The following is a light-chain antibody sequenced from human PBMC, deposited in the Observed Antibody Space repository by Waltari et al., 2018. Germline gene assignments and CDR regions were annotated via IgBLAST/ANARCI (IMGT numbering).Light chain of an antibody. CDR1: SSDVGSFNY. CDR3: SSYTRSVTWV. J-gene: IGLJ3*02. CDR2: NVD. Sequence: QAALTQPASVSASPGQSITISCTGTSSDVGSFNYVSWHRQDPGKAPKLMIANVDKRPSRASDRFSGSKSGNTASLTISGLQPEDEADYYCSSYTRSVTWVFGGGTKVTVL. V-gene: IGLV2-14*01.